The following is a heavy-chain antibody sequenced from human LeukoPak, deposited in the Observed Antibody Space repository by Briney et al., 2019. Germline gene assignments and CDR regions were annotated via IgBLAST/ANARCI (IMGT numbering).Heavy chain of an antibody. V-gene: IGHV3-30*02. D-gene: IGHD1-26*01. Sequence: PGGSLRLSCAASGFTFSSYAMHWVRRAPGKGLQWVALIWYDGSNKYYGDSVKGRFTISRDNSKNTLNLQMSSLRGEDTATYYCARDYNGTPDYWGQGTLVTVSP. CDR3: ARDYNGTPDY. CDR1: GFTFSSYA. CDR2: IWYDGSNK. J-gene: IGHJ4*02.